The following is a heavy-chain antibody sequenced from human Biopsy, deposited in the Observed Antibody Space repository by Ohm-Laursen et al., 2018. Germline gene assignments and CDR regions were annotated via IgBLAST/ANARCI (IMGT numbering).Heavy chain of an antibody. D-gene: IGHD6-6*01. V-gene: IGHV1-8*01. Sequence: ASVKVSCKASGYTFTSYEINWVRQARGQGLEWMGWMIPSSGKTGYAQRFQGRVTLTMNTSISTAYMELSGLRSEDTAVYFCARGYSRRVSIFEASIYWFDTWGQGTLVTVSS. J-gene: IGHJ5*02. CDR3: ARGYSRRVSIFEASIYWFDT. CDR1: GYTFTSYE. CDR2: MIPSSGKT.